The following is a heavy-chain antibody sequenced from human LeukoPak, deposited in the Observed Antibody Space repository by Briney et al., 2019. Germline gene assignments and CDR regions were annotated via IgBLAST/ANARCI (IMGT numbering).Heavy chain of an antibody. V-gene: IGHV3-7*01. CDR1: GFTFSRSW. CDR2: INQGGSVL. D-gene: IGHD3-16*01. CDR3: AKLLGDVTTLDY. Sequence: GGSLRLSSAGSGFTFSRSWMTWVRQAPGKGLEWVASINQGGSVLHYMDSVKGRFTISRDNAENSVFLQMNNLRAEDTAVYYCAKLLGDVTTLDYWGQGTQVTVSS. J-gene: IGHJ4*02.